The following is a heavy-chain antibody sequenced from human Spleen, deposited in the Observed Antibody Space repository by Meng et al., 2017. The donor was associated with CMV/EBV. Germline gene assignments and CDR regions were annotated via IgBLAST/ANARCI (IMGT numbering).Heavy chain of an antibody. Sequence: GGSLRLSCAASGFTFSSYWMSWVRQAPGKGLEWVANIKQDGSEKYYADSVKGRFTISRDNSKNTLYLQMNSLRAEDTAVYYCAKDYMVRETRYYYGMDVWGQGTTVTVSS. CDR1: GFTFSSYW. CDR3: AKDYMVRETRYYYGMDV. D-gene: IGHD3-10*01. CDR2: IKQDGSEK. J-gene: IGHJ6*02. V-gene: IGHV3-7*01.